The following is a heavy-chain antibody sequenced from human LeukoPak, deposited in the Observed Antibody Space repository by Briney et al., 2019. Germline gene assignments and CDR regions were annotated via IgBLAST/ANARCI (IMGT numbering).Heavy chain of an antibody. Sequence: GGSLRLSCAASGFTFSSYAMSWVRQPPGKGLEWVSAISGSGGSTYYADSVKGRFTISRANTKNTLYLQMNSLRPEATAVYYCAKGSLIVVILDAFDIWGQGTMATVSS. V-gene: IGHV3-23*01. J-gene: IGHJ3*02. D-gene: IGHD3-22*01. CDR1: GFTFSSYA. CDR2: ISGSGGST. CDR3: AKGSLIVVILDAFDI.